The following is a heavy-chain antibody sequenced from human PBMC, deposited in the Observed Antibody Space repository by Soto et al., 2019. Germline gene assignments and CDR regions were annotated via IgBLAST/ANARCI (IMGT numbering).Heavy chain of an antibody. Sequence: GGSLRLSCAASGFTFSSYGMHWVRQAPGKGLEWVAVIWYDGSNKYYADSVKGRFTISRDNSKNTLYLQMNSLRAEDTAVYYCARDIYGDYWDLSGFDYWGQGTLVTVSS. CDR3: ARDIYGDYWDLSGFDY. V-gene: IGHV3-33*01. D-gene: IGHD4-17*01. J-gene: IGHJ4*02. CDR2: IWYDGSNK. CDR1: GFTFSSYG.